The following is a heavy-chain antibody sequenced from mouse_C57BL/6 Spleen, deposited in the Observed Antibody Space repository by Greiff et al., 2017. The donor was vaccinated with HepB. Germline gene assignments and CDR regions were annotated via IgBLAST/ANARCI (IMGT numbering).Heavy chain of an antibody. CDR1: GYTFTDYY. CDR2: IYPGSGNT. CDR3: ARLYGSSSYYAMDY. J-gene: IGHJ4*01. V-gene: IGHV1-76*01. Sequence: VKLQESGAELVRPGASVKLSCKASGYTFTDYYINWVKQRPGQGLEWIARIYPGSGNTYYNEKFKGKATLTAEKSSSTAYMQLSSLTSEDSAVYFCARLYGSSSYYAMDYWGQRTSVTVSS. D-gene: IGHD1-1*01.